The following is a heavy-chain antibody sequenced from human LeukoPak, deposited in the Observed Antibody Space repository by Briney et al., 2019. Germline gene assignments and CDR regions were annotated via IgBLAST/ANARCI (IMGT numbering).Heavy chain of an antibody. CDR2: ISGSGGSA. CDR3: AKYSSGWYYYFDY. CDR1: GFTFSSYA. V-gene: IGHV3-23*01. Sequence: QSGGSLRLSCAASGFTFSSYAMSRVRLAPGKGLEWVSGISGSGGSAYYADSVKGRFTISRDNSRHTLYLQMNSLRAEDTAVYYCAKYSSGWYYYFDYWGQGTLVTVSS. J-gene: IGHJ4*02. D-gene: IGHD6-19*01.